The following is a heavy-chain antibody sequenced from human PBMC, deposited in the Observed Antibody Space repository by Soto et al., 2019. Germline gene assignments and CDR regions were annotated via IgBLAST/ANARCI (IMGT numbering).Heavy chain of an antibody. J-gene: IGHJ4*02. Sequence: GSSVKVCCKASGYTFTSYYMHWVRQAPGQGLEWMGIINPSGGSTSYAQKFQGRVTMTRDTSTSTVYMELSSLRSEDTAVYYCARNWLLEYYDSSGYYSAPFDYWGQGTLVTVSS. D-gene: IGHD3-22*01. V-gene: IGHV1-46*01. CDR2: INPSGGST. CDR1: GYTFTSYY. CDR3: ARNWLLEYYDSSGYYSAPFDY.